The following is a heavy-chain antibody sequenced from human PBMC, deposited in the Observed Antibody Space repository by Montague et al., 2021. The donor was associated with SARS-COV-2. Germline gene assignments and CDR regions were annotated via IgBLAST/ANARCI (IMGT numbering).Heavy chain of an antibody. J-gene: IGHJ2*01. Sequence: SLRLSCAASGFAFNNFAMTWVRQPPGKGLEWVSSIFGSGAGIYYADSVKGRFTISRDNSRNTVYLQMNSLRAEDTAKYYCAKQTGAGAIAYWYFDLWGRGTVVSVSS. V-gene: IGHV3-23*01. CDR3: AKQTGAGAIAYWYFDL. CDR1: GFAFNNFA. D-gene: IGHD6-25*01. CDR2: IFGSGAGI.